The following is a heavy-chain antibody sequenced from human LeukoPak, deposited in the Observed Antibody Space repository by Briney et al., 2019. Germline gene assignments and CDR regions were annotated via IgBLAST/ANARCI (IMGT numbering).Heavy chain of an antibody. J-gene: IGHJ1*01. CDR2: IDFTSRYI. CDR1: GFTFSSYW. D-gene: IGHD6-13*01. CDR3: ATPAAGPGAEYSLY. V-gene: IGHV3-21*01. Sequence: GGSLRLSCAASGFTFSSYWMSWVRQAPGKGLEWVSSIDFTSRYIYNADSVKGRFTTSRDNAKNSLDLQMNSLKVEDTAVYYCATPAAGPGAEYSLYWGQGTLVIVSS.